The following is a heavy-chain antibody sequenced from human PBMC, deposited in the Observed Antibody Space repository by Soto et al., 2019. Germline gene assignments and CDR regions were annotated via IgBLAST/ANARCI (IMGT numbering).Heavy chain of an antibody. V-gene: IGHV5-10-1*03. Sequence: EVQLVQSGAEVKKPGDSLRISCKVSGYRFTSYWISWVRQMPGKGLEWMGTIDPSDSYTNYIPSFQGHVTMSADKSIITAYLHWRSLKASDTAIFYCARHLGMAATSFDYLGQGALVTVSS. J-gene: IGHJ4*02. D-gene: IGHD6-13*01. CDR1: GYRFTSYW. CDR3: ARHLGMAATSFDY. CDR2: IDPSDSYT.